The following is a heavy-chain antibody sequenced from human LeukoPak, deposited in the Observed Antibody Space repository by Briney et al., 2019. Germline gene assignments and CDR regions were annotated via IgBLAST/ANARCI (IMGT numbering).Heavy chain of an antibody. Sequence: SGGPLRLSCAASGFTFSSYSMNWVRQAPGKGLEWVSYISSSSNTIYYADSVKGRFTISRDNARNSLYLQMHSLRDEDTAVYYCARQDCSGGSCYSIPFDYWGQGTLVTASS. CDR1: GFTFSSYS. J-gene: IGHJ4*02. CDR3: ARQDCSGGSCYSIPFDY. D-gene: IGHD2-15*01. CDR2: ISSSSNTI. V-gene: IGHV3-48*02.